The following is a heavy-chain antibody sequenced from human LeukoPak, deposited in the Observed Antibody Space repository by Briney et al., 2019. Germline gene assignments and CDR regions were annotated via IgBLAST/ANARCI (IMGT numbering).Heavy chain of an antibody. CDR3: ASHYYDFWSGYPHHFDY. CDR1: GYSISSGYY. V-gene: IGHV4-38-2*01. CDR2: IYHSGST. J-gene: IGHJ4*02. D-gene: IGHD3-3*01. Sequence: KPSESLSLTCAVSGYSISSGYYWGWIRQPPGKGLEWIGSIYHSGSTYYNPSLKSRVTISVDTSKNQFSLKLSSVTAADTAVYYCASHYYDFWSGYPHHFDYWGQGTLVTVSS.